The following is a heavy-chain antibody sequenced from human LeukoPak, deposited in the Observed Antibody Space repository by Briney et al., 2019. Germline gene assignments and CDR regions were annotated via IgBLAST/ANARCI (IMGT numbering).Heavy chain of an antibody. CDR2: ISSSGSTI. CDR1: GFTFSDYY. Sequence: GGSLRLSCAASGFTFSDYYMRWIRQAPGKGLEWVSYISSSGSTIYYADSVKGRFTISRDNAKNSLYLQMNSLRAEDTAVYYCASYCSGGSCYDSYYWGQGTLVTVSS. D-gene: IGHD2-15*01. CDR3: ASYCSGGSCYDSYY. J-gene: IGHJ4*02. V-gene: IGHV3-11*01.